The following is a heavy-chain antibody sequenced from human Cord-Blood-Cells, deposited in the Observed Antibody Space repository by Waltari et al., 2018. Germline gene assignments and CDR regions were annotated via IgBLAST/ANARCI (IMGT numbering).Heavy chain of an antibody. J-gene: IGHJ4*02. Sequence: QLQLQESGPGLVKPSETLSLTCTVSGGSISSSSYYWGWFRQPPGKGLEWIGSIYYSGSTYYNPSLKSRVTISVDTSKNQFSLKLSSVTAADTAVYYCARLPGPRYCSGGSCYSLHYYFDYWGQGTLVTVSS. CDR1: GGSISSSSYY. V-gene: IGHV4-39*01. CDR2: IYYSGST. CDR3: ARLPGPRYCSGGSCYSLHYYFDY. D-gene: IGHD2-15*01.